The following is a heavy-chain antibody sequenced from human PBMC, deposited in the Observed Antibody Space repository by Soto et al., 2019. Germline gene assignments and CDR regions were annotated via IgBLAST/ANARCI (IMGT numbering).Heavy chain of an antibody. CDR3: AREGSYSAYNFAHGIQLWSFAF. D-gene: IGHD5-12*01. Sequence: SETLSLTCTVSGGSINTFYWSWVRQPAGKGLEWIGRILSSGSTSFTPSLESRVAMSVDTSKNHFSLNLSSVTAADMAVYYCAREGSYSAYNFAHGIQLWSFAFWGQGALATSPQ. CDR1: GGSINTFY. V-gene: IGHV4-4*07. J-gene: IGHJ4*02. CDR2: ILSSGST.